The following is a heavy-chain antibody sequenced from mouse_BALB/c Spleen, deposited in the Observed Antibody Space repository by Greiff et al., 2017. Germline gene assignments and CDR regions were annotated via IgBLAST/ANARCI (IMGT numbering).Heavy chain of an antibody. V-gene: IGHV1S81*02. CDR2: INPSNGGT. CDR1: GYTFTSYY. J-gene: IGHJ2*01. CDR3: TRWGGGYFDY. Sequence: QVQLQQPGAELVKPGASVKLSCKASGYTFTSYYMYWVKQRPGQGLEWIGGINPSNGGTNFNEKFKSKATLTVDKSSSTAYMQLSSLTSEDSAVYYCTRWGGGYFDYWGQGTTRTVAS.